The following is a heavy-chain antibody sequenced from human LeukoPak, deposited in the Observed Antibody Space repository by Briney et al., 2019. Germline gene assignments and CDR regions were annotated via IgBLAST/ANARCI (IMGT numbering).Heavy chain of an antibody. J-gene: IGHJ6*03. CDR1: GGTFSNYA. Sequence: GASVKVSCKASGGTFSNYAISWVRQARGQGLEWMGGIIPIFGTANYAQKFQGRVTITTDESTSTAYMELSSLRSEDTAVYYCARADSSGWPYHYYYYYMDLWGTGTTVTVSS. CDR3: ARADSSGWPYHYYYYYMDL. D-gene: IGHD6-19*01. V-gene: IGHV1-69*05. CDR2: IIPIFGTA.